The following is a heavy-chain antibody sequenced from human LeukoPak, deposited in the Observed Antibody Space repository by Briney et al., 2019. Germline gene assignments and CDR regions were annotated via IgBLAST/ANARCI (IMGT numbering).Heavy chain of an antibody. CDR1: GGSFSGYY. V-gene: IGHV4-34*01. CDR3: VRQPTPHGHFDY. CDR2: INHSGST. D-gene: IGHD1-14*01. Sequence: PSETLSLTCAVYGGSFSGYYWSWIRQPPGKGLEWVGEINHSGSTNYNPSLKSRVTISVDTSKNQFSLKLSSVTAADTAAYYCVRQPTPHGHFDYWGQGILVTVSS. J-gene: IGHJ4*02.